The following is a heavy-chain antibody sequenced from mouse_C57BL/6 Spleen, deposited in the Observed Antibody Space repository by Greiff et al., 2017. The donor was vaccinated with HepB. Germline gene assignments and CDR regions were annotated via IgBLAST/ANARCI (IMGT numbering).Heavy chain of an antibody. V-gene: IGHV1-5*01. CDR3: RREYDGSSDELAY. D-gene: IGHD1-1*01. CDR2: IYPGNSDT. J-gene: IGHJ3*01. Sequence: EVQLQQSGTVLARPGASVKMSCKTSGYTFTSYWMHWVKQRPGQGLEWIGAIYPGNSDTSYNQKFKGQAKLTAVTSASTAYMELSSLTNEDAAVYYGRREYDGSSDELAYWGQGTLVTVSA. CDR1: GYTFTSYW.